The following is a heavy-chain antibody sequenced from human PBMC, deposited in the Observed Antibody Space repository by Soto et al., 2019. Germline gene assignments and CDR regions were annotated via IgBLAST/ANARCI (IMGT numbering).Heavy chain of an antibody. CDR2: IFYLGSS. CDR3: ARDRANGWYSDYYYGMDV. V-gene: IGHV4-39*07. D-gene: IGHD6-19*01. Sequence: SEPLSLTCTVSVDSIISSDFYWCWFLQPHMKGLEWIGSIFYLGSSYYNPSLKSRVTMSVDTSKNQFSLRLRSVTAADTAVYYCARDRANGWYSDYYYGMDVWGQGTTVTVSS. CDR1: VDSIISSDFY. J-gene: IGHJ6*02.